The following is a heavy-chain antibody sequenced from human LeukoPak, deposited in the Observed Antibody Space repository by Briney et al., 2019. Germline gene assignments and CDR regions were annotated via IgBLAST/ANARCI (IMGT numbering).Heavy chain of an antibody. Sequence: GESLKISCKGSGYSFTSYWIAWVRQMPGKGLEWMGIIYPGDSDTRYSPSFQGQVTISADKSISTAYLQWSSLKASDTAMYYCARKGYCSSTRCYYGMDVWGKGITVTVSS. CDR3: ARKGYCSSTRCYYGMDV. CDR2: IYPGDSDT. V-gene: IGHV5-51*01. CDR1: GYSFTSYW. D-gene: IGHD2-2*01. J-gene: IGHJ6*04.